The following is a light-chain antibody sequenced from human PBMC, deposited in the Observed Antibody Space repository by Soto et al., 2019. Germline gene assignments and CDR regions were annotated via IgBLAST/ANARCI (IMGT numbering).Light chain of an antibody. CDR1: QSAGSH. CDR3: QDYLNWPPT. Sequence: EIVMTQSPAILSVSPGERAILSCRASQSAGSHLAWYQQKPGQAPRLLMYGASTRATDIPARFSGSGSGTEFTLTISSLQSEDFAVYYCQDYLNWPPTLGQGTKVDIK. V-gene: IGKV3-15*01. CDR2: GAS. J-gene: IGKJ1*01.